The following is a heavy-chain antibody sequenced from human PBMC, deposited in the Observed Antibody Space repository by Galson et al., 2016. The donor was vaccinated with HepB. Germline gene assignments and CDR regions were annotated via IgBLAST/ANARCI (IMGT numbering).Heavy chain of an antibody. CDR1: GLTVSSDY. CDR3: ARDPGLRNGMGG. CDR2: IYSGGDT. J-gene: IGHJ6*04. D-gene: IGHD4-17*01. Sequence: SLRLSCAVSGLTVSSDYMSWVRQAPGKELEWVSVIYSGGDTYYADSVKGRFTISRDNSKNTLYLQMSSLRTEDTAVYFCARDPGLRNGMGGWGKGTTVTVSS. V-gene: IGHV3-66*02.